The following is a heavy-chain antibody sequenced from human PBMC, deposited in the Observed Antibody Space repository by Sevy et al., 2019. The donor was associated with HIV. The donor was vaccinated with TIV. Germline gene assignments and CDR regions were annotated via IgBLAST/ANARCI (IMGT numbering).Heavy chain of an antibody. CDR2: LSFGCGEI. CDR3: AGEGCTKPHDY. J-gene: IGHJ4*02. V-gene: IGHV3-23*01. CDR1: GFTFNKYS. Sequence: GGSLRLSCAASGFTFNKYSMSWVRQPPGKGLEWVATLSFGCGEINYADSVKGRFTISRDNSKNSFYLQMNNLRAEETALYYWAGEGCTKPHDYWGQGTLVTVSS. D-gene: IGHD2-8*01.